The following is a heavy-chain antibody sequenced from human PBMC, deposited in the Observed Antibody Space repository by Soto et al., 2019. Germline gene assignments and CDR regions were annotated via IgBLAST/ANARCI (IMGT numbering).Heavy chain of an antibody. J-gene: IGHJ4*02. V-gene: IGHV4-31*03. CDR2: ISYRGST. CDR1: GGSVSGVGYY. Sequence: QVRLQESGPGLVKPSQTLSLTCTVSGGSVSGVGYYWTWIRHRPGKGLEWIGRISYRGSTSYNPSLESRLLISLDVSEDQFSLKMNSVTAADTALYYCVREAETVARGRILEFWGPGTPVVVSS. CDR3: VREAETVARGRILEF. D-gene: IGHD3-10*01.